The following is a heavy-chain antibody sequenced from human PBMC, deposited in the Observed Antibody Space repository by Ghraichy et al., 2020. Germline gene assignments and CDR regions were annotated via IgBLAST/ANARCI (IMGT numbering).Heavy chain of an antibody. CDR1: GFTGSSNY. CDR3: ARAIKPSYDFWSGYYTDRCAQIDY. Sequence: ETLSLTCAASGFTGSSNYMSWVRQAPGKRLEWVSVIYSGGSTYYADSVKGRFALSRDNSKNTLYLQMNSLRAADTAVYYCARAIKPSYDFWSGYYTDRCAQIDYVVQGTLVTVSS. J-gene: IGHJ4*02. D-gene: IGHD3-3*01. CDR2: IYSGGST. V-gene: IGHV3-53*01.